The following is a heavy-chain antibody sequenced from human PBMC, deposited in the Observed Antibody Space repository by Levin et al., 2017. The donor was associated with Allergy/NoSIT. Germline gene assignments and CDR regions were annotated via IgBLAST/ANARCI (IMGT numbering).Heavy chain of an antibody. J-gene: IGHJ2*01. V-gene: IGHV3-9*01. CDR3: AKDIMDDLLGYFDL. D-gene: IGHD3-16*01. CDR1: GFTFDDYA. Sequence: GGSLRLSCAASGFTFDDYAMHWVRQAPGKGLEWVASICSNSGSINYADSVKGRFTISRDNAKNSLYLQMNSLRAEDTAFYYCAKDIMDDLLGYFDLWGRGTLVTVSS. CDR2: ICSNSGSI.